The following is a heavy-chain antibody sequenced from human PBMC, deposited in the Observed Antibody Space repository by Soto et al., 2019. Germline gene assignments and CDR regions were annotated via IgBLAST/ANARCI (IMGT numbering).Heavy chain of an antibody. CDR1: GYIFTNYY. V-gene: IGHV1-46*01. D-gene: IGHD2-21*01. J-gene: IGHJ4*02. Sequence: QVRLVQSGAEVKKPGASVKVSCKASGYIFTNYYIHWVRQAPGQGLEWMAIINPNGGSTNCAQEFQGRITLTRDTSTSTVYMDLSSLTSDDTAVYDCASGRYSGDKWGQGTLVTVSS. CDR2: INPNGGST. CDR3: ASGRYSGDK.